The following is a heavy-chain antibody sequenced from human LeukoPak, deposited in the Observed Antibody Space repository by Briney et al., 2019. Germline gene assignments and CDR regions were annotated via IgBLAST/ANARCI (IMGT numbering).Heavy chain of an antibody. J-gene: IGHJ4*02. D-gene: IGHD3-9*01. CDR2: IRSNGDTT. V-gene: IGHV3-21*01. CDR3: ARGDFDWSD. CDR1: GFTFSSIC. Sequence: GGSLRLSCAAAGFTFSSICMTWVRQAPGKGLEWVSSIRSNGDTTYYADSVKGRFTISRDNAKNSLYLQMNSLRSEDTAVHYCARGDFDWSDWGQGTLVTVSS.